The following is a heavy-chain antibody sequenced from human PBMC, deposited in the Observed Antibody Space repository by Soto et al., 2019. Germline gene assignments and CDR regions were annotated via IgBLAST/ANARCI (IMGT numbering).Heavy chain of an antibody. CDR3: AADSATRYYYYGMDV. Sequence: SVKVSCKASGFTFTSSAVQWVRQARGQRLEWIGWIVVGSGNTNYAQKFQERVTITRDMSTSTAYMELSSLRSEDTAVYYCAADSATRYYYYGMDVWGQGTTVTSP. CDR2: IVVGSGNT. J-gene: IGHJ6*02. CDR1: GFTFTSSA. D-gene: IGHD1-1*01. V-gene: IGHV1-58*01.